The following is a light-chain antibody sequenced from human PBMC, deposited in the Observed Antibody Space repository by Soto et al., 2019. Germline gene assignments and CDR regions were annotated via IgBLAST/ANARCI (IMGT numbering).Light chain of an antibody. J-gene: IGKJ5*01. CDR1: QSVSSY. V-gene: IGKV3-11*01. CDR2: DAS. CDR3: QQYGGSPIT. Sequence: EIVLTHSPATLSLSPGERATLSFSSSQSVSSYLAWYQQKPGQAPRLLIYDASNRATGIPARFSGSGSGTDFTLTISRLEPEDFALYYCQQYGGSPITFGLGTRLEIK.